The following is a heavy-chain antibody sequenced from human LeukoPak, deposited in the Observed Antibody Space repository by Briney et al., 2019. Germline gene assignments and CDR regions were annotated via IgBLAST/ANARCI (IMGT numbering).Heavy chain of an antibody. CDR2: ISYDGSNK. D-gene: IGHD3-22*01. CDR1: GFTFSSYG. J-gene: IGHJ4*02. CDR3: AKDTYYYDSSGYYLDY. Sequence: GGSLRLSCAASGFTFSSYGMHWVRQAPGKGLEWVAVISYDGSNKYYADSVKGRFTISRDNSKNTLYLQMNSLRAEDTAVYYCAKDTYYYDSSGYYLDYWAREPWSPSPQ. V-gene: IGHV3-30*18.